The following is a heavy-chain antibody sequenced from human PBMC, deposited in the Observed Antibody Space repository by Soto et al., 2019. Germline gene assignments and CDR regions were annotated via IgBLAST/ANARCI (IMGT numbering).Heavy chain of an antibody. Sequence: GESLKISCKGSGYSFTSYWIGWVRQMPGKGLEWMGIIYPGDSDTRYSPSFQGQVTISADKSISTAYLQWSSLKASDTAMYYCASHYYDSSQGDYGMDVWGQGTTVTVSS. CDR2: IYPGDSDT. D-gene: IGHD3-22*01. CDR3: ASHYYDSSQGDYGMDV. J-gene: IGHJ6*02. V-gene: IGHV5-51*01. CDR1: GYSFTSYW.